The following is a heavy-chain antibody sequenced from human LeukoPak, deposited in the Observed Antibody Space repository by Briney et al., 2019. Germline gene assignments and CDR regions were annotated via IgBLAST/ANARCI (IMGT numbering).Heavy chain of an antibody. V-gene: IGHV4-61*02. CDR1: GGSISSGSYY. CDR2: IYTSGST. CDR3: ARGTVYYDFWSGYYTGWFDP. D-gene: IGHD3-3*01. Sequence: KTSETLSLTCTVSGGSISSGSYYWSWIRQPAGKGLEWIGRIYTSGSTNYNPSLKSRVTISVDTSKNQFSLKLSSVTAADTAVYYCARGTVYYDFWSGYYTGWFDPWGQGTLVTVSS. J-gene: IGHJ5*02.